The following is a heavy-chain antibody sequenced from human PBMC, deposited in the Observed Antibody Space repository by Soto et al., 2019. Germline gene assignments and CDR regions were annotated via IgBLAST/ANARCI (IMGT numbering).Heavy chain of an antibody. J-gene: IGHJ5*02. Sequence: QVQLVESGGGLGKRGGSLRLSCAASGFTFRVYYMSWIRQAPGKGLERVSYISSSGSTTYYAESVKGRFTISRDNSNNSLYLQMHSLRADDPAVYYCARDPLPSVSATLGWFDPWVQGTLVTVSS. CDR2: ISSSGSTT. CDR1: GFTFRVYY. CDR3: ARDPLPSVSATLGWFDP. V-gene: IGHV3-11*01.